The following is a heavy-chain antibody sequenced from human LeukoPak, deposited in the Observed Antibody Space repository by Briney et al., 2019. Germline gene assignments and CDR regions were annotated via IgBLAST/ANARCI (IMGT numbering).Heavy chain of an antibody. Sequence: ASVKVSCKASGYTFTSYAISWVRQAPGQGLDWMGWISLYNAKTNYAQKLQGRVTMTTDTSTNTAYMELMSLRSDDTAVYYCARLGVAGDPSSAEYLQHWGQGTLVTVSS. J-gene: IGHJ1*01. CDR1: GYTFTSYA. CDR3: ARLGVAGDPSSAEYLQH. V-gene: IGHV1-18*01. D-gene: IGHD6-19*01. CDR2: ISLYNAKT.